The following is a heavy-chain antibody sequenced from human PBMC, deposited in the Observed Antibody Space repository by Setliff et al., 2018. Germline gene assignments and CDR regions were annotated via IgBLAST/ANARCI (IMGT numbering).Heavy chain of an antibody. V-gene: IGHV4-4*07. Sequence: SETLSLTCTVSRGSINSHYWSWIRQPAGKGLEWIGRIFGSGDTNYNPSLKSRVTISVDTSKNQFSLELRSVTAADTAVYYCARLPPLHTPMALTFDYWGQGILVTVSS. J-gene: IGHJ4*02. D-gene: IGHD5-18*01. CDR3: ARLPPLHTPMALTFDY. CDR2: IFGSGDT. CDR1: RGSINSHY.